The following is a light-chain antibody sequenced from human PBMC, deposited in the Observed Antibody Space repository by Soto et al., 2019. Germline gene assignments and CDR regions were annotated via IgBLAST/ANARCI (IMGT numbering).Light chain of an antibody. V-gene: IGKV1-39*01. J-gene: IGKJ1*01. Sequence: IPLPQSPSSLSASVGDRVSITCGASQSIGTFLNWYQQKPGEAPNLLIHTSFTLYSGVPSRFSGTGSGTDFTLTISSLQPEDFATYFCQQAFSAEWTFGQGTKVDIK. CDR2: TSF. CDR3: QQAFSAEWT. CDR1: QSIGTF.